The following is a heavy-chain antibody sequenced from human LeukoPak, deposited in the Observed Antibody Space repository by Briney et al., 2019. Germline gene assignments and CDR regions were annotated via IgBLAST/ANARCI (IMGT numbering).Heavy chain of an antibody. V-gene: IGHV3-30*04. CDR2: ISYDGSNK. Sequence: GGSLRLSCAASGFTFRSYAMHWVRQAPGKGLEWVAVISYDGSNKYYADSVKGRFTISRDNSKNTLYLQMNSLRAEDTAVYYCARGGGLRAYYFDYWGQGTLVTVSS. CDR3: ARGGGLRAYYFDY. J-gene: IGHJ4*02. CDR1: GFTFRSYA. D-gene: IGHD5-24*01.